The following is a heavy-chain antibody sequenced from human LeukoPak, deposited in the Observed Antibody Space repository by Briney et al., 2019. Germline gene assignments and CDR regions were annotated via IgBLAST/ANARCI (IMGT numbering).Heavy chain of an antibody. J-gene: IGHJ6*03. V-gene: IGHV4-4*07. D-gene: IGHD3-22*01. CDR1: GGSISSYY. CDR2: IYTSGST. CDR3: ARDPGYDSSGRGLYYYCYMDV. Sequence: SETLSLTCTVSGGSISSYYWSWIRQPAGKGLEWIGRIYTSGSTNYNPSLKSRVTMSVDTSKNQSSLKLSSVTAADTAVYYCARDPGYDSSGRGLYYYCYMDVWGKGTTVTVSS.